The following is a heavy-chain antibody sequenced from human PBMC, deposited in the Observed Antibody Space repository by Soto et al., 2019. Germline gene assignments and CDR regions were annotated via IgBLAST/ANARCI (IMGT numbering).Heavy chain of an antibody. J-gene: IGHJ5*02. CDR2: ISLNGDDT. Sequence: GGSLRLSCSASGFAFSKYAMHWVRQAPGKGLEYVSGISLNGDDTYYADSVKGRFTISRDNSNNTVSLQMSRVRGEDTAVYYFAGGSSGWPLAWYDPWSQGTLVTVSS. CDR3: AGGSSGWPLAWYDP. D-gene: IGHD6-19*01. CDR1: GFAFSKYA. V-gene: IGHV3-64D*08.